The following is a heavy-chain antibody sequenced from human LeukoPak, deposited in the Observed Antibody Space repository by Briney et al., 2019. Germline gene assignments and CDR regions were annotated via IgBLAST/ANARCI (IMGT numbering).Heavy chain of an antibody. CDR3: ARGQKYRSGYTVTELGSGYFDY. V-gene: IGHV4-59*01. J-gene: IGHJ4*02. Sequence: SETLSLTCTLSGGSISTYYWSWIRQPPGKGLEWIGYIYYSGRTSYNPSLKSRVSISVDTSKNQFSLRLSSVTAADTAVYYCARGQKYRSGYTVTELGSGYFDYWGRGTLVTVSS. CDR1: GGSISTYY. CDR2: IYYSGRT. D-gene: IGHD5-18*01.